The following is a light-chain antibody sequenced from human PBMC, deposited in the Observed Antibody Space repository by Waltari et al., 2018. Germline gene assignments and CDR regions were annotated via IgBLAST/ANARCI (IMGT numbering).Light chain of an antibody. CDR2: GAS. V-gene: IGKV3-20*01. CDR3: QQYGDSPWT. J-gene: IGKJ1*01. CDR1: QSVSRNY. Sequence: DTVLMQSPGTLAVSPGERATISCRASQSVSRNYVAWFQQKPGQAPRVLIYGASTRATGISDRFTGSGSVTDFTLTISRLEPEDFAVYYCQQYGDSPWTFGQGTKVEI.